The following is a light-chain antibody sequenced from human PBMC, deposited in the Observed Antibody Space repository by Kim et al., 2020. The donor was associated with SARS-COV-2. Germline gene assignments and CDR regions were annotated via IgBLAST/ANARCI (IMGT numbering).Light chain of an antibody. CDR2: GSS. V-gene: IGKV3-15*01. CDR1: QSVSSN. Sequence: IVVTQSPATLSVSPGERVTLSCRTSQSVSSNLAWYQQKPGQAPRLLIYGSSSRATGIPARFSGSGSGTEFTLTISSLQSEDFAVYYCQQYKNWPLTFGGGTNVEIK. CDR3: QQYKNWPLT. J-gene: IGKJ4*01.